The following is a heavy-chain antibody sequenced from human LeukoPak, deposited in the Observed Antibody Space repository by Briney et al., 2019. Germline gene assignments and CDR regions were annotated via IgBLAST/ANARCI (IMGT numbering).Heavy chain of an antibody. V-gene: IGHV3-66*01. CDR3: AKDVPSAYFDY. CDR1: GFTVSSDY. D-gene: IGHD2-2*01. CDR2: IYSGGAT. Sequence: GGSLRLSCAASGFTVSSDYMSWVRQAPGKGLEWVSVIYSGGATYYADSVKGRFTISRDNSKNTLYLQMKSLRAEDTAVYYCAKDVPSAYFDYWGQGTLVTVSS. J-gene: IGHJ4*02.